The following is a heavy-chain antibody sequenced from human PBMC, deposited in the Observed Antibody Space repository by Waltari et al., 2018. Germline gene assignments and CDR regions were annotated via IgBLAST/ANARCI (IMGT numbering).Heavy chain of an antibody. D-gene: IGHD1-26*01. CDR2: KNPNSGNT. J-gene: IGHJ4*02. Sequence: QLQLVQSGSEVKKHGASVKVSCKPSGYTFNSYDTNWVRQATGQGLAWEGGKNPNSGNTGYEEKFQGRVTITRNTSISTAYMELSSLRSEDTAVYYCARGGSGATGFDYWGQGTLVTVSS. V-gene: IGHV1-8*03. CDR3: ARGGSGATGFDY. CDR1: GYTFNSYD.